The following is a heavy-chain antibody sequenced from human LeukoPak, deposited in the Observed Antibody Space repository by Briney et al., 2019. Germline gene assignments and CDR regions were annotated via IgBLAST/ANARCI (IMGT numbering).Heavy chain of an antibody. CDR1: GFTFSSYG. D-gene: IGHD3-22*01. V-gene: IGHV3-30*02. Sequence: GGSLRLSCAASGFTFSSYGMHWVRQAPGKGLEWVAFIRYDGSNKYYADSVKGRFTISIDNSKNTLYLQMNSLRAEDTAVYYCAKLLGYYDSSGLGDWGQGTLVTVSS. CDR3: AKLLGYYDSSGLGD. J-gene: IGHJ4*02. CDR2: IRYDGSNK.